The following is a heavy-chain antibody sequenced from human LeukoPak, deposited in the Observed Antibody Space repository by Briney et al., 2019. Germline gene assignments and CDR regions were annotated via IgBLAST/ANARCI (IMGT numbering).Heavy chain of an antibody. CDR1: GFTFSDYY. Sequence: NAGGSLRLSCAASGFTFSDYYMSWIRQAPGKGLEWVSYISSSGSTIYYVDSVKGRFTISRDNAKNSLYLQMNSLRAEDTAVYYCARVQDCSSTSCYFGSFDYWGQGTLVTVSS. J-gene: IGHJ4*02. V-gene: IGHV3-11*04. CDR2: ISSSGSTI. D-gene: IGHD2-2*01. CDR3: ARVQDCSSTSCYFGSFDY.